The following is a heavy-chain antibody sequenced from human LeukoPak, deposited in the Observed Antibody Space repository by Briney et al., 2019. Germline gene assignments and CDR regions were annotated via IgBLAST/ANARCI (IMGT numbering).Heavy chain of an antibody. D-gene: IGHD2-2*01. J-gene: IGHJ3*02. CDR1: GGSFSGYY. CDR3: ARGVPAAMSGAFDI. V-gene: IGHV4-34*01. CDR2: INHSGST. Sequence: ASGTLSLTCAVYGGSFSGYYWSWIRQPPGKGLEWIGEINHSGSTNYNPSLKSRVTISVDRSKNQFSLKLSSVTAADTAVYYCARGVPAAMSGAFDIWGQGTMVTVSS.